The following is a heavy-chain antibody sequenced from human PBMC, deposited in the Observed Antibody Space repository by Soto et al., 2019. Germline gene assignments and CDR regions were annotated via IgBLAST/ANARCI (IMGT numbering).Heavy chain of an antibody. CDR2: VNPSGGHT. CDR1: GDTFTDYY. J-gene: IGHJ4*02. Sequence: QVQLMQSGAEVKKPGASVKVSCKASGDTFTDYYIHWVRQAPGQGLEWMGTVNPSGGHTTYAQHFLGRVTXTXXXSXRTLYRELTSLTSDDTAIYYCARGGHVVVVTAALDYWGQGTLVTVSS. CDR3: ARGGHVVVVTAALDY. D-gene: IGHD2-21*02. V-gene: IGHV1-46*01.